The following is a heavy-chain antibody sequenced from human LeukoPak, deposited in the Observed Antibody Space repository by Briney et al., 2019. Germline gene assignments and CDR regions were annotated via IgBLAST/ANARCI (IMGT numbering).Heavy chain of an antibody. V-gene: IGHV3-20*01. J-gene: IGHJ4*02. D-gene: IGHD3-22*01. CDR2: INWNGGST. Sequence: GGSLRLSCAASGFTFDDYGMSWVRQAPGKGLEWVSGINWNGGSTGYAYSVKGRFTISRDNAKNSLYLQMNSLRAEDTALYHCARDLDSNYYDSSGYYPLGYWGQGTLVTVSS. CDR3: ARDLDSNYYDSSGYYPLGY. CDR1: GFTFDDYG.